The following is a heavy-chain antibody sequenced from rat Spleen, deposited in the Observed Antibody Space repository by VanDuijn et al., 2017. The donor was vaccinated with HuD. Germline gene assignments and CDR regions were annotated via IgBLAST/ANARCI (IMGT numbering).Heavy chain of an antibody. J-gene: IGHJ3*01. V-gene: IGHV2-41*01. CDR1: GFSLTSYN. CDR3: ARGEGFGGYRPNWFAY. D-gene: IGHD1-11*01. CDR2: IWNTGGT. Sequence: QVQLKESGPGLVQPSQTLSLTCTVSGFSLTSYNVHWVRQPPGKDLEWMGVIWNTGGTQYNSALKSRLSISKDTSKSQVFLKMNSLQTEDTATYYCARGEGFGGYRPNWFAYWGQGTLVTVSS.